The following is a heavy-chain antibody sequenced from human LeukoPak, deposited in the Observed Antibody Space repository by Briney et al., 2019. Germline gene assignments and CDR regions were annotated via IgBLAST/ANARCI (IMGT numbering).Heavy chain of an antibody. V-gene: IGHV4-61*01. CDR3: ARVARSGYDFWSGYSYFDY. D-gene: IGHD3-3*01. CDR1: GGSVSSGSYY. J-gene: IGHJ4*02. CDR2: IYYSGST. Sequence: MASETLSLTCTVSGGSVSSGSYYWSWIRQPPGKGLEWIGYIYYSGSTNYNPSLKSRVTISVDTSKNQFSLKLSSVTAADTAVYYCARVARSGYDFWSGYSYFDYWGQGTLVTVSS.